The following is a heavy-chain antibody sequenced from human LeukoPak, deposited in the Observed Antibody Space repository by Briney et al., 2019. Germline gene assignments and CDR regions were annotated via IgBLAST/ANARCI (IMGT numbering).Heavy chain of an antibody. CDR2: ISWNSGGI. J-gene: IGHJ4*02. Sequence: GGSLRLSCAASGFTFDDYAMHWVRQAPGKGLEWVSGISWNSGGIGYADSVKGRFTISRDNSKNTLYLQMNGLRAEDTAVYYCAKRAAAEDYWGQGTLDTVSS. D-gene: IGHD6-13*01. CDR1: GFTFDDYA. CDR3: AKRAAAEDY. V-gene: IGHV3-9*01.